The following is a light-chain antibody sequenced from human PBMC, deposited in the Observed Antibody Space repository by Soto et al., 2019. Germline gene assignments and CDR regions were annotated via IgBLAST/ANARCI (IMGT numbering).Light chain of an antibody. CDR3: QQFNTYPIN. Sequence: AIQLTQSPSSLSASVGDRVTITCRASQDIRGALAWYQQKPGKPPKLLIFDVSSLQSGVPSRFSGSGSGTDFTLTISSLQAEDFATYYCQQFNTYPINFGQGTRLEIK. V-gene: IGKV1-13*02. CDR1: QDIRGA. J-gene: IGKJ5*01. CDR2: DVS.